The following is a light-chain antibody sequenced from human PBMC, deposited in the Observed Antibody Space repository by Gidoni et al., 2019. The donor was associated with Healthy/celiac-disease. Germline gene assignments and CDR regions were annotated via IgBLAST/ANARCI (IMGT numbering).Light chain of an antibody. V-gene: IGKV2-28*01. CDR1: QSLLHSNGYNY. CDR2: LGS. Sequence: DIVMTQSPLSLPVTPGEPASISCRSSQSLLHSNGYNYLDWYLQKPGQSPQLLIYLGSTRASGVPDRISGSGSGTDFTLKSSRVEAEDVGVYYCMRALQTPLTFGGGTKVEIK. CDR3: MRALQTPLT. J-gene: IGKJ4*01.